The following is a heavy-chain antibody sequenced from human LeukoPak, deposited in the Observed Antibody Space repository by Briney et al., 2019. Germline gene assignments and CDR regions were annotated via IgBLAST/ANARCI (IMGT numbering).Heavy chain of an antibody. D-gene: IGHD3-22*01. CDR2: ITSGVGIT. V-gene: IGHV3-23*01. CDR3: AQGDYYDLDH. CDR1: GFTFSNCG. J-gene: IGHJ4*02. Sequence: GGSLRLSCGASGFTFSNCGMNWVRQAPGKGLEWVSIITSGVGITYYADSVKGRFTISRDNSKNTLYLQMNSLRVEDTAVYYCAQGDYYDLDHWGQGTLVTVSS.